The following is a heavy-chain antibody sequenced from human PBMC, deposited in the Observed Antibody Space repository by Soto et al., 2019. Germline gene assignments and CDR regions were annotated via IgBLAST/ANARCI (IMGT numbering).Heavy chain of an antibody. Sequence: SETLSLTCAVYGGSFSGYYWSWIRQPPGKGLEWIGEINHSGSTNYNPSLKSRVTISVDTSKNQFSLKLSSVTAADTAVYYCARRLYDFWSGYLSYYFDYWGQGTLVTVSS. CDR3: ARRLYDFWSGYLSYYFDY. CDR2: INHSGST. D-gene: IGHD3-3*01. V-gene: IGHV4-34*01. J-gene: IGHJ4*02. CDR1: GGSFSGYY.